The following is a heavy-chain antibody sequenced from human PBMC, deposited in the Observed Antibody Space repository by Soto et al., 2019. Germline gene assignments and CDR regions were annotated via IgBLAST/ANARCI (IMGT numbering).Heavy chain of an antibody. Sequence: ASETLSLTCTVSGGSISSYYWSWIRQPPGKGLEWIGYIYYSGSTNYNPSLKSRVTISVDTSKNQFSLKLSSVTAADTAVYYCARGGCSSTDYWGQGTLVTVSS. CDR3: ARGGCSSTDY. D-gene: IGHD6-13*01. J-gene: IGHJ4*02. CDR2: IYYSGST. CDR1: GGSISSYY. V-gene: IGHV4-59*01.